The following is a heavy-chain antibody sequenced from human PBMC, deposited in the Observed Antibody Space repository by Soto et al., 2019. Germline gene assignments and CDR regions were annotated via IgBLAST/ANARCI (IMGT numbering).Heavy chain of an antibody. CDR2: MNPNSGNT. V-gene: IGHV1-8*01. D-gene: IGHD4-17*01. CDR1: GYTFTSYD. CDR3: ARDYGDYVYSY. J-gene: IGHJ4*02. Sequence: ASVKVSCKAAGYTFTSYDINLGRQATGQGLEWMGWMNPNSGNTGYAQKFQGRVTMTRNTSISTAYMELSSLRSEDTAVYYCARDYGDYVYSYWGQGTLVTVSS.